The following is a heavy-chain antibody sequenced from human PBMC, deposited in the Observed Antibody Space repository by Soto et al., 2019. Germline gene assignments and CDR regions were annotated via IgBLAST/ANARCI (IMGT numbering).Heavy chain of an antibody. Sequence: EVKLLESGGGLVQPGGSLRLSCAASGFTFNTEAMTWVRQAPGKGLEWVSVISGAGGDTYYADSVKGRFIISRDNSKNTVYLQMTSLRAEDTAVYYCAKTGVRIGTGEAFDVWGQGAMVTVSS. J-gene: IGHJ3*01. CDR2: ISGAGGDT. V-gene: IGHV3-23*01. CDR1: GFTFNTEA. D-gene: IGHD3-16*01. CDR3: AKTGVRIGTGEAFDV.